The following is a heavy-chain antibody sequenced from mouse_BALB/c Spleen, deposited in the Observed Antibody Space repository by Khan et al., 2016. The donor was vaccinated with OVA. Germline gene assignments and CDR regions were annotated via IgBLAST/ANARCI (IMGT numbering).Heavy chain of an antibody. CDR3: ARGLFDV. J-gene: IGHJ1*01. CDR1: GYTFTDYY. CDR2: INPNNGDT. Sequence: EVQLQQSGPELVKPGASVKVSCKASGYTFTDYYMKWMKQSHGKSLEWIGDINPNNGDTFYNQKFKGKATLTVDKSSNTAYTQLHSLSYEDSAVYYCARGLFDVWGAGTTVTVSS. V-gene: IGHV1-26*01.